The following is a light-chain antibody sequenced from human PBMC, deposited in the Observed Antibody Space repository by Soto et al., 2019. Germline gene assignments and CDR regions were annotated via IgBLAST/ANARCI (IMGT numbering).Light chain of an antibody. V-gene: IGKV3-20*01. J-gene: IGKJ1*01. Sequence: IVLTQSPGTLSLSPGERATLSCRASQSVSSTFLAWYQQKPGQAPRLLIFGVSNRATGIPDRFSGSGSGTDFTLTISRLEPEDFAVYYCQQYGSSPRTFGQGTKVDIK. CDR3: QQYGSSPRT. CDR1: QSVSSTF. CDR2: GVS.